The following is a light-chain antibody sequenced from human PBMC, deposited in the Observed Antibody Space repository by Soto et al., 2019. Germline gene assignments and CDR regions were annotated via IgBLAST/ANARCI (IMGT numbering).Light chain of an antibody. Sequence: DVQMTQSPSTRSPSVGYRVTITGRASHSINNLLAWYQQKPGKAPKFLIYDVSTLESGVPSRFSGSGSGTEFTLTIASLQPDDFATYYCQQYETFSETFGPGTKVDIK. CDR2: DVS. CDR3: QQYETFSET. J-gene: IGKJ1*01. CDR1: HSINNL. V-gene: IGKV1-5*01.